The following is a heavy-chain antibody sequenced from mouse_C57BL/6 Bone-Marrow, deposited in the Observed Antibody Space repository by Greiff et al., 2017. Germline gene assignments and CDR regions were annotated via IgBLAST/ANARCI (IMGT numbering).Heavy chain of an antibody. CDR1: GFTFSSYG. V-gene: IGHV5-6*01. J-gene: IGHJ3*01. CDR3: ADRVGNPAWFAY. CDR2: ISSGGSYT. D-gene: IGHD1-1*02. Sequence: EVQGVESGGDLVKPGGSLKLSCAASGFTFSSYGMSWVRQTPAKRLAWVATISSGGSYTYYPDSVKGRFTLSRDNAKNTLYLQMSSLKSEDTAMYYCADRVGNPAWFAYWGQGTLVTVSA.